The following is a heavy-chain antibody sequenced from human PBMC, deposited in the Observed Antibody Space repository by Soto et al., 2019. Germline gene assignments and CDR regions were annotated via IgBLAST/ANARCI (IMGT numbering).Heavy chain of an antibody. Sequence: QVQLQGSGPGLVKPSQTLSLTCTVSGGSISSGNYYWSWIRQPPGKGLEWIGFISYSGSTYYSLSLKGRVTISVDTSKNQFSLNLSFVTAADTAVYYCATMGTPATGLYYFDYGGQGTLVTVSS. V-gene: IGHV4-30-4*01. CDR3: ATMGTPATGLYYFDY. J-gene: IGHJ4*02. CDR2: ISYSGST. CDR1: GGSISSGNYY. D-gene: IGHD5-18*01.